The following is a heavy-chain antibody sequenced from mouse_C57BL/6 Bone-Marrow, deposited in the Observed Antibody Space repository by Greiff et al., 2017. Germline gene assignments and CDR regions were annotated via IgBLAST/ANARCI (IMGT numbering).Heavy chain of an antibody. CDR2: IDPSDSYT. Sequence: QVQLQQPGAELVMPGASVKLSCKASGYTFTSYWMHWVKQRPGQGLEWIGEIDPSDSYTNYNQKFKGKSTLTVDKSSSTAYMQLSSLTSEDSAVYYCALYLSMDYWGQGTSVTVSS. J-gene: IGHJ4*01. D-gene: IGHD1-3*01. CDR1: GYTFTSYW. V-gene: IGHV1-69*01. CDR3: ALYLSMDY.